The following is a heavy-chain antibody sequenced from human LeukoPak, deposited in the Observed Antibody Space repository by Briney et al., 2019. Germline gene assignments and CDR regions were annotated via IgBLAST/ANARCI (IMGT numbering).Heavy chain of an antibody. V-gene: IGHV3-21*01. CDR3: AREGGGYCSGGSCYPVDY. Sequence: GSLRLSCAASGFTFSSYSMNWVRQAPGKRLEWGSSISSSSYIYYADSVKGRFTISRDNAKNSLYLQMNSLRAEDTAVYYCAREGGGYCSGGSCYPVDYWGQGTLVTVSS. D-gene: IGHD2-15*01. CDR1: GFTFSSYS. J-gene: IGHJ4*02. CDR2: ISSSSYI.